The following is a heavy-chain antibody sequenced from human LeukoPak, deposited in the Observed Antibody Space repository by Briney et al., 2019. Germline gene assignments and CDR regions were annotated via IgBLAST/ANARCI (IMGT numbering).Heavy chain of an antibody. Sequence: GSLRLSCAASGFTFSNYAMSWVRQAPGKGLEWVGRIKRKIDGERTDYVESVKGRFTISRDDSKNTLFLQMNSLKIEDTAVYYCTTGYSSGYVEDYWGQGTRVSVSS. CDR1: GFTFSNYA. D-gene: IGHD3-22*01. J-gene: IGHJ4*02. CDR3: TTGYSSGYVEDY. V-gene: IGHV3-15*01. CDR2: IKRKIDGERT.